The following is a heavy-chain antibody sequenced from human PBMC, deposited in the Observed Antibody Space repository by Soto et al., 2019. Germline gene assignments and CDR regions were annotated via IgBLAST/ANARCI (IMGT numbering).Heavy chain of an antibody. CDR1: GFTFSSYS. D-gene: IGHD1-1*01. CDR3: ARDPVTTPLSPRFYYYYYGMDV. V-gene: IGHV3-48*02. J-gene: IGHJ6*02. CDR2: ISSSSSTI. Sequence: EVQLVESGGGLVQPGGSLRLSCAASGFTFSSYSMNWVRQAPGKGLEWVSYISSSSSTIYYADSVKGRFTISRDNAKNSLYLQMNSLRDEDTAVYYCARDPVTTPLSPRFYYYYYGMDVWGQGTTVTVSS.